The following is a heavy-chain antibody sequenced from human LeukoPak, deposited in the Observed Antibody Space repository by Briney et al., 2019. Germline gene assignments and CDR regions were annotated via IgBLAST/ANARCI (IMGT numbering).Heavy chain of an antibody. CDR2: ISGSGGST. V-gene: IGHV3-23*01. J-gene: IGHJ3*02. Sequence: GGSLRLSCAASGFTFSSYAMSWVRQAPGKGLEWVSAISGSGGSTYYADSVKGRFTISRDNSKNTLYLQMNSLRAEDTAVYYCAKDQTDILTGYYRYDAFDIWGQGTMVTVSS. CDR1: GFTFSSYA. D-gene: IGHD3-9*01. CDR3: AKDQTDILTGYYRYDAFDI.